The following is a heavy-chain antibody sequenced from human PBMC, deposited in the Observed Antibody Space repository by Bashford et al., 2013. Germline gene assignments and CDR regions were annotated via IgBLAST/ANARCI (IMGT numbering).Heavy chain of an antibody. CDR3: ARLEYYDILTGYHYYYYGMDV. Sequence: ASVKVSCKASGYTFTSYGISWVRQAPGQGLEWMGWISAYNGNTNYAQKLQGRVTMTTDTSTSTAYMELRSLKASDTAMYYCARLEYYDILTGYHYYYYGMDVWGQGTTVTVSS. J-gene: IGHJ6*02. CDR2: ISAYNGNT. V-gene: IGHV1-18*01. CDR1: GYTFTSYG. D-gene: IGHD3-9*01.